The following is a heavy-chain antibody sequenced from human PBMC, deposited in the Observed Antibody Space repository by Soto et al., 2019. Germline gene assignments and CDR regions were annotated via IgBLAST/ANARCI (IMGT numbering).Heavy chain of an antibody. CDR2: IYWDDDK. D-gene: IGHD2-15*01. V-gene: IGHV2-5*02. CDR1: GFSLSTSGVG. CDR3: AHTVGLVVVTSEDEYFQH. J-gene: IGHJ1*01. Sequence: SGRTLVNPTQTLTLTGTFSGFSLSTSGVGVGWIRQPPGKALEWLAVIYWDDDKGYSPSLKNRLTITKDTSKNQVVLTMTNMDPVDTATYYCAHTVGLVVVTSEDEYFQHCGQGTQVTVSS.